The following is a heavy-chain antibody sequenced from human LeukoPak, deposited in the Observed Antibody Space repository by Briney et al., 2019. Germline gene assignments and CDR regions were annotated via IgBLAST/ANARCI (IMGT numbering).Heavy chain of an antibody. J-gene: IGHJ4*02. CDR1: GGSISSSSYY. D-gene: IGHD6-13*01. Sequence: NASETLSLTCTVSGGSISSSSYYWGWIRQPPGKGLEWIGSIYYSGSTYYNPSLKSRVTISVDTSKNQFSLKLSSVTAADTAVYYCARGLPTHYSSSWYTFKGDYWGQGTLVTVSS. CDR2: IYYSGST. CDR3: ARGLPTHYSSSWYTFKGDY. V-gene: IGHV4-39*07.